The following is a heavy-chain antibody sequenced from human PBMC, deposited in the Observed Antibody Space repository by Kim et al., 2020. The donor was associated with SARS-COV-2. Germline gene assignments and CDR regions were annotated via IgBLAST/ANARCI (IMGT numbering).Heavy chain of an antibody. V-gene: IGHV3-74*01. D-gene: IGHD6-13*01. CDR2: IKSDGSST. CDR1: GFTFSNYW. J-gene: IGHJ4*02. CDR3: AGASTAAGTGY. Sequence: GGSLRLSCAASGFTFSNYWMHWVRQAPGKGLVWVSRIKSDGSSTNYADSVKGRFTISRDNAKNTLYLQMNSLRAEDTAVYYCAGASTAAGTGYWGQGTLVTVSS.